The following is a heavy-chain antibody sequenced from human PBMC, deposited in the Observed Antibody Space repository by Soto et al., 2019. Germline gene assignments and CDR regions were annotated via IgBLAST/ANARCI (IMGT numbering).Heavy chain of an antibody. CDR1: GFTFNDAW. V-gene: IGHV3-15*07. D-gene: IGHD3-16*02. CDR3: MTDRQYRPAY. CDR2: IKSESDGGTT. J-gene: IGHJ4*02. Sequence: PGXPLRLSCAGSGFTFNDAWMNCVRQAPGKGLEWVGRIKSESDGGTTAYAAPVKGRFTISRDDSKNTVYLQMNSLRTEDTALYYCMTDRQYRPAYWGQGTQVTVSS.